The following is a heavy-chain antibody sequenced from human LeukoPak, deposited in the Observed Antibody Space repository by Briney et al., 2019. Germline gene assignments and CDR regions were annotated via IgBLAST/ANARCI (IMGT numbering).Heavy chain of an antibody. CDR1: GSTFTSYS. CDR3: ARVMHNVLLWFVELLSAFDI. D-gene: IGHD3-10*01. V-gene: IGHV1-18*01. J-gene: IGHJ3*02. Sequence: ASVKLSCKASGSTFTSYSITWLRRAPGQGLEWVGWVSSYNGNTNHAQKLQGRVTMTRNTSISTDYMELSSLRSEDTAVYYCARVMHNVLLWFVELLSAFDIWGQGTMVTVSS. CDR2: VSSYNGNT.